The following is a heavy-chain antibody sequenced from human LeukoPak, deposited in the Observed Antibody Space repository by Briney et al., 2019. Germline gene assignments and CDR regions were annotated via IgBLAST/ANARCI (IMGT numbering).Heavy chain of an antibody. D-gene: IGHD2/OR15-2a*01. J-gene: IGHJ6*03. CDR3: ARHFQYSYYYYMDV. CDR1: GVSISSSTYY. V-gene: IGHV4-39*01. Sequence: SETLSLTCTVSGVSISSSTYYWGWIRQPPGKGLEWIGSIYYSGSTSYNPSLKSRVTISVDTSKNQFSLKLRSVTAADTAVYHCARHFQYSYYYYMDVWGKGTTVTVSS. CDR2: IYYSGST.